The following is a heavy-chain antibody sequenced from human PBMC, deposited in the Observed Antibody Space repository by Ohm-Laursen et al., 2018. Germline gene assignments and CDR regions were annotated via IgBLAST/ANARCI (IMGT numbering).Heavy chain of an antibody. V-gene: IGHV4-34*01. CDR3: ARLAGGSGYYSGLGNPRRDY. CDR2: INHSGST. Sequence: TLSLTCTVSGGSISSYYWSWIRQPPGKGLEWIGEINHSGSTNYNPSLKSRVTISVDTSKNQFSLKLSSVTAADTAVYYCARLAGGSGYYSGLGNPRRDYWGQGTLATVSS. J-gene: IGHJ4*02. D-gene: IGHD3-22*01. CDR1: GGSISSYY.